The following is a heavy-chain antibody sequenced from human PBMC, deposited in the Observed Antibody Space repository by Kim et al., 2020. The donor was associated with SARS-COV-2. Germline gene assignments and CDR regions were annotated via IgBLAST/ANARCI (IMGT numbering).Heavy chain of an antibody. D-gene: IGHD3-16*01. J-gene: IGHJ4*02. Sequence: YNPSLESRSTISVDTSKIQFSLRLTSVTASDTAVYYCARSRSYYDHSVLKYWGQGTLVTVSS. CDR3: ARSRSYYDHSVLKY. V-gene: IGHV4-30-2*05.